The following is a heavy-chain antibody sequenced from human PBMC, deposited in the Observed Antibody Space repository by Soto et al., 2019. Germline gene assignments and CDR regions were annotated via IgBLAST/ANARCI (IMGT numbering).Heavy chain of an antibody. V-gene: IGHV4-59*01. Sequence: QVQLQESGPGLVKPSETLSLTCTVSGGSISSYYWSWIRQPPGKGLEWIGYIYYSGSTNYNPSLNSRVTIXXDXSXXQFSLTLSSVTAADTAVYYCARGDYYGSGSLGFQHWGQGTLVTVSS. J-gene: IGHJ1*01. CDR3: ARGDYYGSGSLGFQH. D-gene: IGHD3-10*01. CDR2: IYYSGST. CDR1: GGSISSYY.